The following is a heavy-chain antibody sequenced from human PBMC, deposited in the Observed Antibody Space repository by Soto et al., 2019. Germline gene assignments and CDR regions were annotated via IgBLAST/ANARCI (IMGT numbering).Heavy chain of an antibody. CDR1: GFTFDDYG. Sequence: GGSLRLSCAASGFTFDDYGMSWVRQAPGKGLEWVSGINWNGGSTGYADSVKGRFTISRDSAKNSLYLQMNSLRAEDTALYHCARRVSATTTIYGDYFFFDYWGQGTLVTVSS. CDR3: ARRVSATTTIYGDYFFFDY. V-gene: IGHV3-20*01. D-gene: IGHD4-17*01. CDR2: INWNGGST. J-gene: IGHJ4*02.